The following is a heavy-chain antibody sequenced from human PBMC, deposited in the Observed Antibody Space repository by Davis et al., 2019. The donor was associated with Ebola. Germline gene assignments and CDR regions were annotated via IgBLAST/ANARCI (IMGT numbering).Heavy chain of an antibody. D-gene: IGHD2-15*01. CDR3: ARTGYCSGGSCHEEYNWFDP. CDR2: ISYDGSNK. V-gene: IGHV3-30-3*01. Sequence: GESLKISCAASGFTFSSYAMHWVRQAPGKGLEWVAVISYDGSNKYYADSVKGRFTISRDNSKNTPYLQMNSLRAEDTAVYYCARTGYCSGGSCHEEYNWFDPWGQGTLVTVSS. CDR1: GFTFSSYA. J-gene: IGHJ5*02.